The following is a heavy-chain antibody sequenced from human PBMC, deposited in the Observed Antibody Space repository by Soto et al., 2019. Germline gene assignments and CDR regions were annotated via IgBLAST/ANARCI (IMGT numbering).Heavy chain of an antibody. CDR2: INHSGST. V-gene: IGHV4-34*01. J-gene: IGHJ5*02. D-gene: IGHD2-15*01. Sequence: SETLSLTCAVYGGSFSGYYWSWIRQPPGKGLEWIGEINHSGSTNYNPSLKSRVTISVDTSKNQFSLKLSSVTAADTAVYYCARRYCSGGSCYPRPMYTWFDPWGQGTLVTVSS. CDR1: GGSFSGYY. CDR3: ARRYCSGGSCYPRPMYTWFDP.